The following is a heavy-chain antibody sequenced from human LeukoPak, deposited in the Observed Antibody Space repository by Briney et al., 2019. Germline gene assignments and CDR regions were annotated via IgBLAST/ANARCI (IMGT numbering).Heavy chain of an antibody. V-gene: IGHV1-2*02. CDR2: INPITGVT. CDR1: GYTFTGYY. D-gene: IGHD3-16*02. J-gene: IGHJ4*02. Sequence: GASVKVSCKASGYTFTGYYMHWVRQAPGQGLEWMGRINPITGVTNYAQKFQGRVTLTSDTSISTAYMELSGLKFDDTAVYYCARVSGLGELSSFFDFWGQGTLVIVSS. CDR3: ARVSGLGELSSFFDF.